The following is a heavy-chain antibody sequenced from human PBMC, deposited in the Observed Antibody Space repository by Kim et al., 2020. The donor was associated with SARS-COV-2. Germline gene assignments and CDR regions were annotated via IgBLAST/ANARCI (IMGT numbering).Heavy chain of an antibody. Sequence: YAQNFQGRVTMTRDTSISTAYMELSKLRPDDTAVYYCARDQGTALVTPFDYWGQGTLVTVSS. CDR3: ARDQGTALVTPFDY. V-gene: IGHV1-2*02. J-gene: IGHJ4*02. D-gene: IGHD5-18*01.